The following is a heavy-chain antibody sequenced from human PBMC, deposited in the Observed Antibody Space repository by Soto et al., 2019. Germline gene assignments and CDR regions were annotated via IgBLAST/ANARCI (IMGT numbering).Heavy chain of an antibody. Sequence: PSETLSLTCTVSGGSISSYYWSWIRQPPGKGLEWIGYIYYSGSTNYNPSLKSRVTISVDTSKNQFSLKLSSVTAADTAVYYCARSWYDILTGYYYYGMDVWGQGTTVTVSS. D-gene: IGHD3-9*01. J-gene: IGHJ6*02. V-gene: IGHV4-59*01. CDR3: ARSWYDILTGYYYYGMDV. CDR1: GGSISSYY. CDR2: IYYSGST.